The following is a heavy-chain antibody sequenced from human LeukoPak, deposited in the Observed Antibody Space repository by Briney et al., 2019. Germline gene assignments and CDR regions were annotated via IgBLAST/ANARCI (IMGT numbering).Heavy chain of an antibody. CDR1: GYSISSRYY. CDR3: ATRLHYYYDTSPSFFDI. J-gene: IGHJ3*02. Sequence: SETLSLTCTVSGYSISSRYYWGWIRQPPGQGLEWIGSIYHSGNTYYNPSLKSRVTISVDTSKNQFSLKLSSVTAADTAVYYCATRLHYYYDTSPSFFDIWGQGTMVTVSS. D-gene: IGHD3-22*01. V-gene: IGHV4-38-2*02. CDR2: IYHSGNT.